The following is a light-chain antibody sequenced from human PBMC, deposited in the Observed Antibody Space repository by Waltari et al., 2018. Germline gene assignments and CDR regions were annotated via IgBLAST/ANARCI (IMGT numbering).Light chain of an antibody. CDR1: QGVNTL. V-gene: IGKV1-12*01. J-gene: IGKJ1*01. CDR2: TTS. Sequence: DIQMTQSPSSVSASVGDRVTITCRASQGVNTLLAWYQQKPGKVPKLLIHTTSTLQPGVPSRFSGSGSGTDFTLTISSLQPEDFATYYCQQANSSPLTFGQGTQVEV. CDR3: QQANSSPLT.